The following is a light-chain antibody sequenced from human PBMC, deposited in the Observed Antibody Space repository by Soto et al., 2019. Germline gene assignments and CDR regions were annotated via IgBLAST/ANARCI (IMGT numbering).Light chain of an antibody. CDR2: GVS. Sequence: VLTQSPGTLCLSPGERATLSCSASQSVINYSGWYQQKPGQAPRLLIYGVSSRAPGIPDRFSGSGSGTDFTLTISRLEPEDFAGYYCHQYGSSHSFGQGTKVDIK. J-gene: IGKJ2*03. V-gene: IGKV3-20*01. CDR3: HQYGSSHS. CDR1: QSVINY.